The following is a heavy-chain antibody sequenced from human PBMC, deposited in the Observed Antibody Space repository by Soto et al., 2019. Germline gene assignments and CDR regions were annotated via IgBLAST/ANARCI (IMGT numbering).Heavy chain of an antibody. CDR3: ARGIVVVVAATLEYFQH. CDR2: ISAYNGNT. V-gene: IGHV1-18*01. J-gene: IGHJ1*01. D-gene: IGHD2-15*01. Sequence: ASVKVSCKASGYTFTSYGISWVRQAPGQGLEWMGWISAYNGNTNYAQKLQGRVTMTTDTSTSTAYMELSSLRSEDTAVYYCARGIVVVVAATLEYFQHWGQGTRVNVSS. CDR1: GYTFTSYG.